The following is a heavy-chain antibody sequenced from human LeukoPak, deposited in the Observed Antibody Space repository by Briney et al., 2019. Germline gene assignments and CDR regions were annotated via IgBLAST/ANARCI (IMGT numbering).Heavy chain of an antibody. CDR2: LYTSGST. Sequence: SETLSLTCTVSGASISGFYWSWIRQPAGKGLEWIGRLYTSGSTNYNPSLKSRVTMSVDTSKNQFSLKLSSVTAADTAVYYCARAIVLRFLEWSNWFDPWGQGTLVTVSS. V-gene: IGHV4-4*07. D-gene: IGHD3-3*01. CDR3: ARAIVLRFLEWSNWFDP. J-gene: IGHJ5*02. CDR1: GASISGFY.